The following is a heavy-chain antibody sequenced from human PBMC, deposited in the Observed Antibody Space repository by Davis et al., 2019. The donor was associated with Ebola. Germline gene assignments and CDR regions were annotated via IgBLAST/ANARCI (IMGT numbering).Heavy chain of an antibody. D-gene: IGHD6-19*01. Sequence: GESLKISCAASGFIFRNYAMHWVRQAPGKGLEWVAVVSHSERERFYADSVKGRFTVSRDNSKNTVYLQMNSLRVEDTAMYYCARDRYSNAWYDYWGQGTLVTVSS. CDR2: VSHSERER. CDR3: ARDRYSNAWYDY. V-gene: IGHV3-30*04. J-gene: IGHJ4*02. CDR1: GFIFRNYA.